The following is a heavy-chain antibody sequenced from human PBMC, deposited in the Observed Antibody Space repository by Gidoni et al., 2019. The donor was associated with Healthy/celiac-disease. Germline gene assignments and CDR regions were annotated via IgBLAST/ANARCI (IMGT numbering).Heavy chain of an antibody. CDR3: ARGPSGYGTYYYGMDV. J-gene: IGHJ6*02. D-gene: IGHD2-2*01. CDR1: GFTFSSYE. V-gene: IGHV3-48*03. Sequence: EVQLVESGGGLVQPGGSLRLSCAASGFTFSSYEMNWVRQAPGKGLEWVSYISSSGSTIYYADSVKGRFTISRDNAKNSLYLQMNSLRAEDTAVYYCARGPSGYGTYYYGMDVWGQGTTVTVSS. CDR2: ISSSGSTI.